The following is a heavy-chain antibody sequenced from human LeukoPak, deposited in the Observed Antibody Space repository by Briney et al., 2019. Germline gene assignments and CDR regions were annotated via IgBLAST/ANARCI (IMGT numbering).Heavy chain of an antibody. D-gene: IGHD5-18*01. CDR1: GFTFSSYW. CDR2: IKQDGREK. V-gene: IGHV3-7*01. CDR3: ARFRTAMQLWKGYYFDY. J-gene: IGHJ4*02. Sequence: GGSLRLSCAASGFTFSSYWMSWVRQAPGKGLEWVANIKQDGREKYYVDSVKGRFTISRDNAKNSLYLQMNSLRAEDTAVYYCARFRTAMQLWKGYYFDYWGQGTLVTVSS.